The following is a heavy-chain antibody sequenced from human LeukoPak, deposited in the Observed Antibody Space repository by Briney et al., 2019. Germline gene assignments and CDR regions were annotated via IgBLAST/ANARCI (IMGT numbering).Heavy chain of an antibody. D-gene: IGHD2-2*01. CDR1: GFTFSSCS. J-gene: IGHJ4*02. V-gene: IGHV3-21*01. Sequence: PGGSLRLSCGASGFTFSSCSMNWVRQAPGKGLEWVSSISSSSSYIYYADSVKGRFTISRDNAKNSLYLQMNSLRVEDTAVYYCARGYCSSTTCPTDYWGQGTLVTVSS. CDR2: ISSSSSYI. CDR3: ARGYCSSTTCPTDY.